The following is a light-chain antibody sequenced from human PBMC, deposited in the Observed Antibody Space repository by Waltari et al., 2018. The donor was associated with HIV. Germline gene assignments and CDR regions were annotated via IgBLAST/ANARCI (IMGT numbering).Light chain of an antibody. Sequence: SYVLTQPPSVSVALGKTARISCGGKNIARRSAHWSKQKPGQAPVLVTYDDTDRPSGIPERCSASNIGNTATLTISRVEAGDEADYYCQVWDSTSDHATFGGGTKLTV. CDR2: DDT. CDR1: NIARRS. V-gene: IGLV3-21*04. CDR3: QVWDSTSDHAT. J-gene: IGLJ2*01.